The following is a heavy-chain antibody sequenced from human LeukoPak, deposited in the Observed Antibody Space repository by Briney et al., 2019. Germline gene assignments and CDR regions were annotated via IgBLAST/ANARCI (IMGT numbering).Heavy chain of an antibody. Sequence: ASVKVSCKASGYTFTGYYMHWVRQAPGQGLEWMGWINPNSGGTNYAQKFQGRVTMTRDTSISTAYMELSSLRSEDTAVYYCARGHGHPDAMYYYDSSGYYYGGDYWGQGTLVTVSS. CDR3: ARGHGHPDAMYYYDSSGYYYGGDY. CDR2: INPNSGGT. D-gene: IGHD3-22*01. CDR1: GYTFTGYY. J-gene: IGHJ4*02. V-gene: IGHV1-2*02.